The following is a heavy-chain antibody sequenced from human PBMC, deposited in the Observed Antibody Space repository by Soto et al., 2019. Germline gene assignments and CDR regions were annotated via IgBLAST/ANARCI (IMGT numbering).Heavy chain of an antibody. CDR1: GFTFTSSA. CDR3: AKGGIAVAVRDPRGFDP. V-gene: IGHV1-58*01. Sequence: SVKVSCKASGFTFTSSAVQWVRQARGQRLEWIGWIVVGSGNTNYAQKFQERVTITRDMSTSTAYMELNSLRAEDTAVYYCAKGGIAVAVRDPRGFDPWGQGTLVTVSS. D-gene: IGHD6-19*01. J-gene: IGHJ5*02. CDR2: IVVGSGNT.